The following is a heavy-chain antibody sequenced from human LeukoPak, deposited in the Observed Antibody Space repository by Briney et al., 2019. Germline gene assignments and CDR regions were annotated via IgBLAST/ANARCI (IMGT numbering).Heavy chain of an antibody. J-gene: IGHJ6*03. Sequence: GGSLRLSCAASGFTFSSYGMHWVRQPPGKGLEWVEFIGYDGSNKYTADSARGRFTLSRDNSKDTLYLQMNSLRAEDTAVYYCAKRGGTTVTTSNFHMDVWGKGTTVTVSS. CDR2: IGYDGSNK. CDR3: AKRGGTTVTTSNFHMDV. CDR1: GFTFSSYG. D-gene: IGHD4-17*01. V-gene: IGHV3-30*02.